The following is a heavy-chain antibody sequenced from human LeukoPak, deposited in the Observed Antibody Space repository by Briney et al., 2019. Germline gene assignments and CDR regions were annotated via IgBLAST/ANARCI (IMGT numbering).Heavy chain of an antibody. CDR2: IHFSGNT. CDR3: ARLVWLGESPGSWFDA. CDR1: GGSITSLF. Sequence: PSETLSPTCSVAGGSITSLFWGWIRQPPRKGLEWVGYIHFSGNTNYTPSLKGRVTISPDTSKNQLFLKLNSVAAADTAVYYCARLVWLGESPGSWFDAWGQGTLVTVSS. J-gene: IGHJ5*02. V-gene: IGHV4-59*11. D-gene: IGHD3-10*01.